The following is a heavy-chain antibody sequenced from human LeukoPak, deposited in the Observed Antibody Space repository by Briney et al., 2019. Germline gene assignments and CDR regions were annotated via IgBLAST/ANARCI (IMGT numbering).Heavy chain of an antibody. Sequence: GESLKISCKGSGSNFASYWIGWVRQTPGKGPEWMGIIYPGDSDTRYSPSFQGQVTISADKSISTAYVQWSSLKASDTAMYYCARSGSSWSHLDYWGQGTRVTVSS. V-gene: IGHV5-51*01. D-gene: IGHD6-13*01. CDR2: IYPGDSDT. CDR3: ARSGSSWSHLDY. J-gene: IGHJ4*02. CDR1: GSNFASYW.